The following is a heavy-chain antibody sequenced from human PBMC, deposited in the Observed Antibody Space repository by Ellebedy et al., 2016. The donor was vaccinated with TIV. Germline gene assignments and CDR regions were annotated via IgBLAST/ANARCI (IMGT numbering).Heavy chain of an antibody. CDR2: ISYSGYT. CDR1: GDSITNYY. Sequence: SETLSLXCTVSGDSITNYYWIWIQQPPGKGLEWIGQISYSGYTSYNPSLKSRITMSVDSSKNQFSLILTSMTAADTAFYYCARKYSGFDYWGRGTLVTVSS. J-gene: IGHJ4*02. V-gene: IGHV4-59*08. CDR3: ARKYSGFDY. D-gene: IGHD1-26*01.